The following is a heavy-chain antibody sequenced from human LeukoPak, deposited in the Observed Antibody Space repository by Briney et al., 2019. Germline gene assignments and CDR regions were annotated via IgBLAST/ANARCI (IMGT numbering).Heavy chain of an antibody. D-gene: IGHD5-24*01. V-gene: IGHV3-7*04. CDR3: TRVGYIDEGIDY. J-gene: IGHJ4*02. CDR2: IKQEGSEK. Sequence: GGSLRLSCAVSGFTFSSYWMSWVRQAPGKGLEWVANIKQEGSEKTYVDSVKGRFTISRDNAKNSLYLQMNSLRAEDTAIYYCTRVGYIDEGIDYWGQGTLVTVSS. CDR1: GFTFSSYW.